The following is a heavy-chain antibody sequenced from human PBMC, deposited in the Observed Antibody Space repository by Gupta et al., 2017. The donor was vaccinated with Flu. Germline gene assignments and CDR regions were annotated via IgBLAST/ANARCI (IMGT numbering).Heavy chain of an antibody. V-gene: IGHV3-30*03. Sequence: QVQLVESGGGVVQPGKSLRLSCGASGSTFKTYGFHWVRQAPGQGLEWLAVISHDGNNQYYADSVKGRFTISRDNSKKTLSLLMSSLSPEDTAIYYCARDRWRHFGMDVWGQGTMVTVSS. D-gene: IGHD3-3*01. CDR3: ARDRWRHFGMDV. J-gene: IGHJ6*02. CDR1: GSTFKTYG. CDR2: ISHDGNNQ.